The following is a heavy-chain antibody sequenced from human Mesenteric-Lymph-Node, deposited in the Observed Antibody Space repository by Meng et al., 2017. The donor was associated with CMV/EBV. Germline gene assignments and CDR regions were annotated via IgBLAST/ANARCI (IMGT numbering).Heavy chain of an antibody. Sequence: SCKASGYTFTAYYIHWVRQAHGQGFEWLGWINPSDGETHYAQVFQARVTMSVDTSNQQFSLSLNSVTAADTAVYYCAHFDSRGISFDYWGLGTLVTVSS. J-gene: IGHJ4*02. V-gene: IGHV1-2*02. CDR2: INPSDGET. CDR3: AHFDSRGISFDY. D-gene: IGHD3-22*01. CDR1: GYTFTAYY.